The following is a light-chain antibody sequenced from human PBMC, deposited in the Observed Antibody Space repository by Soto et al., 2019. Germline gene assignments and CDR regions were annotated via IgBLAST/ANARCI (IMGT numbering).Light chain of an antibody. CDR1: QGISNF. V-gene: IGKV1-39*01. Sequence: DIQMTQSPSSLSASVGDRVTITCRASQGISNFLAWYQQKPGKAPELLIYAASSLQSGVPSRFSGTGSGTDFILTISNLQPGDFATYYCQQSYSTPITFGQGTRLEIK. J-gene: IGKJ5*01. CDR3: QQSYSTPIT. CDR2: AAS.